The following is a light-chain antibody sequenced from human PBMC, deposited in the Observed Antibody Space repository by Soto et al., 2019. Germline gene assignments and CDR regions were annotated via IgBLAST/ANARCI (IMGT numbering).Light chain of an antibody. CDR2: DAS. V-gene: IGKV3-11*01. J-gene: IGKJ5*01. CDR1: QPVSTN. CDR3: QVGNNWSIA. Sequence: ENAFPQSPAPLSVAPAETATIPRRSSQPVSTNLLAWYQQKPGKAPRLLIYDASNGASGIPARFSGTGSGTDFTLTINNLEPEDFAVYYCQVGNNWSIAFGRGTRLEIK.